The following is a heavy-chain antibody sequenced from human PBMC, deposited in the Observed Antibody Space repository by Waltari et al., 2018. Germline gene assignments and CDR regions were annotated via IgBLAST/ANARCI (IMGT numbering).Heavy chain of an antibody. D-gene: IGHD2-21*01. CDR3: AKEAYFANNNYHDS. CDR1: GFDFSSYG. CDR2: ISDGGMIK. Sequence: QVQLVESGGGVVQSGGSLRLACAASGFDFSSYGLHWVRQTPARGLEWVALISDGGMIKEDACAVRCRFSISRDDSGRILYLQMDSLRVEDTAVYYCAKEAYFANNNYHDSWGQGTRVTVTS. J-gene: IGHJ5*01. V-gene: IGHV3-30*18.